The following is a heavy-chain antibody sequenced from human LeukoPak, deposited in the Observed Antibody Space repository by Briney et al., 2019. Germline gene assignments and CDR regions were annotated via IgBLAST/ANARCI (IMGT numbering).Heavy chain of an antibody. CDR2: IYYSGST. CDR3: ARQETGSSYDY. Sequence: SETLSLTCTVSGGSISSSSYYWGWIRQPPGKGLEWIGSIYYSGSTYYNPSLKSRVTISVDTSKNQFSLKLSSVTAAGTAVYYCARQETGSSYDYWGQGTLVTVSS. J-gene: IGHJ4*02. D-gene: IGHD6-6*01. V-gene: IGHV4-39*01. CDR1: GGSISSSSYY.